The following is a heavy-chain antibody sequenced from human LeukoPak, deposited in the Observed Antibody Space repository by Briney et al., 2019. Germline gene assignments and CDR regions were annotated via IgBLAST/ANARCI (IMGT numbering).Heavy chain of an antibody. Sequence: GGSLRLSCAASGFTFSDYYMTWIRQAPGKGLEWVSYISSGTTTYYADSVKGRFTISRDNAGNSLYLQMSSLRAEDTAVYYCARRAASGRYFDYWGQGTPVTVSS. D-gene: IGHD6-13*01. CDR2: ISSGTTT. J-gene: IGHJ4*02. V-gene: IGHV3-11*01. CDR3: ARRAASGRYFDY. CDR1: GFTFSDYY.